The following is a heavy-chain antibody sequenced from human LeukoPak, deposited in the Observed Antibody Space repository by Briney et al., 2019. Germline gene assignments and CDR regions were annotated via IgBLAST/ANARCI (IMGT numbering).Heavy chain of an antibody. Sequence: GGTLRLSCAASGFTFSSYGMSWVRQAPGKGLEWVSAISGSGGSTYYADSVKGRFTISRDNSKNTLYLQMNSLRAEDTAVYYCVKAWYSNWFDPWGQGTLVTVSS. D-gene: IGHD2-15*01. J-gene: IGHJ5*02. CDR1: GFTFSSYG. CDR2: ISGSGGST. CDR3: VKAWYSNWFDP. V-gene: IGHV3-23*01.